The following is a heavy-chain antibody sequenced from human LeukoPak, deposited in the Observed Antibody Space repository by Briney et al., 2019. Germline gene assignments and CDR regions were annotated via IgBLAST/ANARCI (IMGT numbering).Heavy chain of an antibody. J-gene: IGHJ6*02. V-gene: IGHV6-1*01. CDR1: GDSVSSDTTA. CDR3: ARAPGSSWAAYGMDV. D-gene: IGHD6-13*01. CDR2: AYYTSKWIT. Sequence: SQTLSLTCAISGDSVSSDTTAWNWIRQSPSRGLEWLGRAYYTSKWITNYAVSVRSRITINPDTSKNQFSLQLNSVTPEDTAVYYCARAPGSSWAAYGMDVWGQGTTVTVSS.